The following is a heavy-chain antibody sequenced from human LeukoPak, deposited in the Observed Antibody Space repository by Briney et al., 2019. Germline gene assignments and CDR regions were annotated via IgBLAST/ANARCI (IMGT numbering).Heavy chain of an antibody. CDR1: GYTFTSYG. CDR3: ARDLDYDILTGYYNWWFDP. Sequence: ASVKVSCKASGYTFTSYGISWVRQAPGQGLEWMGWISAYNGNTNYAQKLQGRATMTTDTSTSTAYMELRSLRSDDTAVYYCARDLDYDILTGYYNWWFDPWGQGTLVTVSS. J-gene: IGHJ5*02. CDR2: ISAYNGNT. V-gene: IGHV1-18*04. D-gene: IGHD3-9*01.